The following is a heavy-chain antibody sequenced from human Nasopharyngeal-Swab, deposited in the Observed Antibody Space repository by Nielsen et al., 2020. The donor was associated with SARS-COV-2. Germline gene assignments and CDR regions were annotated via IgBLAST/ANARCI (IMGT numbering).Heavy chain of an antibody. CDR2: TYYWSKWYN. CDR1: GDRVPSNSAA. V-gene: IGHV6-1*01. Sequence: SQTLSLTCSISGDRVPSNSAAWNWTRQSPSRGLECLGRTYYWSKWYNGYAVSVKSRITINPDKPKNQFSLQLNSVTPEDTAVYYCARDEGKAAGDLDYWGQGTLVTVSS. CDR3: ARDEGKAAGDLDY. D-gene: IGHD6-13*01. J-gene: IGHJ4*02.